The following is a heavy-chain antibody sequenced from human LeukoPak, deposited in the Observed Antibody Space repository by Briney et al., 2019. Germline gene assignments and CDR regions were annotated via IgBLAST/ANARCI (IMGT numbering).Heavy chain of an antibody. J-gene: IGHJ4*02. CDR2: ILYGGAT. D-gene: IGHD4-17*01. CDR3: ARHTAGRAYGDFDS. Sequence: SETLSPTCTVSGGSISGYYWSWIRQPPGKGLEWIAYILYGGATVYNPSLNSRGTISVDTSKNQLSLKLNSVTAADTAIYYCARHTAGRAYGDFDSWGQGTLVTVSS. V-gene: IGHV4-59*08. CDR1: GGSISGYY.